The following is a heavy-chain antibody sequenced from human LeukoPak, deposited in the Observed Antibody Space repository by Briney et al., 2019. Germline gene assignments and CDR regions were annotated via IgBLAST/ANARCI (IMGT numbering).Heavy chain of an antibody. CDR2: IYPGDSDT. J-gene: IGHJ5*02. D-gene: IGHD3-10*01. CDR1: GSSFTSYW. V-gene: IGHV5-51*01. CDR3: ARLDDMVRGVINNWFDP. Sequence: GESLKISCKGSGSSFTSYWIGWVRQMPGKGLEWMGIIYPGDSDTRYSPSFQGQVTISADKSISTAYLQWSSLKASDTAMYYCARLDDMVRGVINNWFDPWGQGTLVTVSS.